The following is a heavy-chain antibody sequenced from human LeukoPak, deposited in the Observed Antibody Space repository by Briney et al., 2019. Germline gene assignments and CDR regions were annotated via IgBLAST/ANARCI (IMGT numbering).Heavy chain of an antibody. CDR3: ARTPKAISYYFDY. CDR2: IDWDDDK. CDR1: GFSLSTSGMR. J-gene: IGHJ4*02. V-gene: IGHV2-70*04. D-gene: IGHD3-3*01. Sequence: SGPALVKPTQTLTLTCTFSGFSLSTSGMRVSWIRQPPGKALEWLARIDWDDDKFYSTSLKTRLTISKATSKNQVVLTMTNMDPVDTATYYCARTPKAISYYFDYWGQGTLVTVSS.